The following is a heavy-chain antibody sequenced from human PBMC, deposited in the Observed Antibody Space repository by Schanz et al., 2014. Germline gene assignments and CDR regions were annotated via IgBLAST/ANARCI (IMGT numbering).Heavy chain of an antibody. V-gene: IGHV1-2*04. Sequence: QEQLVQSGAEVRKPGASVKVSCKASGYTFSDSYVHWVRKAPGQGLEWMGWINPDSGDTNFAQKFQGWVTMTRDKSISTAYMELSRLKVDDTGVYYCAKDRRSTSGGLNYSFAPYHYYGLDVWGQGTTVIVSS. J-gene: IGHJ6*02. CDR3: AKDRRSTSGGLNYSFAPYHYYGLDV. CDR2: INPDSGDT. CDR1: GYTFSDSY. D-gene: IGHD1-7*01.